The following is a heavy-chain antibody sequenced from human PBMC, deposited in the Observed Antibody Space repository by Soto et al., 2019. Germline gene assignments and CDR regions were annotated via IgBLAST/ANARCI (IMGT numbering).Heavy chain of an antibody. Sequence: QVQLVQSGAEVKKPGSTVKVSCKASGGTFSSYAISWVRQAPGQELEWMGGIIPIFGTANYAQKFQGRVTITADESTSTAYMELSSLRSEDTAVYYCARGDSGSYFPFRAFDIWGQGTMVTVSS. V-gene: IGHV1-69*01. CDR2: IIPIFGTA. D-gene: IGHD1-26*01. J-gene: IGHJ3*02. CDR3: ARGDSGSYFPFRAFDI. CDR1: GGTFSSYA.